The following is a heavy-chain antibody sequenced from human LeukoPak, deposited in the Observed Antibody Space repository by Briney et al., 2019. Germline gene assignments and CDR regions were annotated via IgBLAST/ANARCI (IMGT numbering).Heavy chain of an antibody. CDR1: GFTFSTYA. D-gene: IGHD6-13*01. CDR2: ISGSGGST. J-gene: IGHJ6*02. CDR3: ARWGSAAGIYYYYGMDV. V-gene: IGHV3-23*01. Sequence: GGSLRLSCAASGFTFSTYAMSWVRQAPGKGLEWVSAISGSGGSTYYADSVKGRFTISRDNSKNTLYLQMNSLRAEDTAVYYCARWGSAAGIYYYYGMDVWGQGTTVTVSS.